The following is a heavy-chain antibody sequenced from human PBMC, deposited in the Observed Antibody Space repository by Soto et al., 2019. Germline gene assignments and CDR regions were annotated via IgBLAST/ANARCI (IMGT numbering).Heavy chain of an antibody. CDR3: ALRYCSRTTCPPLNSYFYMDV. D-gene: IGHD2-2*01. CDR2: ISSRGSTT. CDR1: GFTFSNYA. V-gene: IGHV3-23*01. J-gene: IGHJ6*03. Sequence: GGSLRLSCAASGFTFSNYAMTWVRQAPGKGLEWVSGISSRGSTTFYAGSVKGRFAISRGNSENTLYLQMNSLRAEDTAIYFCALRYCSRTTCPPLNSYFYMDVWGKGTTVTVSS.